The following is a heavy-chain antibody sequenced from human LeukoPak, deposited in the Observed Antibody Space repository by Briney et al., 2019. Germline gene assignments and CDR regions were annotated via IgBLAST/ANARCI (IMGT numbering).Heavy chain of an antibody. CDR2: ISYDGSTK. D-gene: IGHD2-15*01. CDR3: ARPRVAATNRDAFDI. Sequence: SGGSLRLSCAASGFTFSSFAMHWVRQAPGKGLQWVAAISYDGSTKYYSDSVKGRFTISRDNSKNTLYLQMNSLRAEDTAVYYCARPRVAATNRDAFDIWGQGTMVTVSS. V-gene: IGHV3-30*04. CDR1: GFTFSSFA. J-gene: IGHJ3*02.